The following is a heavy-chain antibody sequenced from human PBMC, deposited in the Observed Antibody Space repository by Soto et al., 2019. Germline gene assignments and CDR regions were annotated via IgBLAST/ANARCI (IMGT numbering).Heavy chain of an antibody. V-gene: IGHV5-51*01. CDR3: ARRDRYCSGSSCPNFDY. D-gene: IGHD2-15*01. Sequence: GESLKISCKGSGYSFPSHWIGWVRQRPGNGLEWMGVIYPGDSDTRYSPSFQGQVTISVDKSISTAYLQWSSLKASDTAMYYCARRDRYCSGSSCPNFDYWGQGTLVTVS. CDR2: IYPGDSDT. J-gene: IGHJ4*02. CDR1: GYSFPSHW.